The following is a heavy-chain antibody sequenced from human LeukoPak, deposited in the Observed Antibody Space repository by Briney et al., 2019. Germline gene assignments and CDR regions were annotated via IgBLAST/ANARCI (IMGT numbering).Heavy chain of an antibody. D-gene: IGHD6-25*01. J-gene: IGHJ4*02. CDR3: AKDPRGAADF. V-gene: IGHV3-23*01. CDR1: GYTFTCCA. Sequence: GGSLRLSCAASGYTFTCCAMSWVRQAPGKGLEWVSAISGSGDSTYYADSVKGRFTMSRDNSKNTLYLQMNSLRAEDTAVYFCAKDPRGAADFWGQGTLVTVSS. CDR2: ISGSGDST.